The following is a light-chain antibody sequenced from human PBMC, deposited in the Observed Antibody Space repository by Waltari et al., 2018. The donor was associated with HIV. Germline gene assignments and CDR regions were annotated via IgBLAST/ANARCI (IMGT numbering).Light chain of an antibody. V-gene: IGKV1-39*01. Sequence: IQMTQSPSSLSAFVGDRVTITCRASQNISNSLNWYQQKPGKAPEVLIYGATNLQSGVPSRFSGSGSGTDFTLTIKSRQPGDFVTYSCQQTYTSPRTFGRGTRLDI. CDR2: GAT. J-gene: IGKJ5*01. CDR3: QQTYTSPRT. CDR1: QNISNS.